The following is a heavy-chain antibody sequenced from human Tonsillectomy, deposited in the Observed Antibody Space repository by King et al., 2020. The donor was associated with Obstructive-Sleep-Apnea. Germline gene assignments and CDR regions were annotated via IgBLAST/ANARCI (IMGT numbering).Heavy chain of an antibody. CDR1: GFTFSSYG. CDR2: ISYDGTNT. CDR3: AKGARAVLTKSELDY. V-gene: IGHV3-30*18. D-gene: IGHD3-3*01. J-gene: IGHJ4*02. Sequence: VQLVESGGGVVQPGRSLRLSCAGSGFTFSSYGMHWVRQAPGKGLEWVAVISYDGTNTYYTDSVKGRFTISRDNSKNTLNLQMNSLRAEDTALYYCAKGARAVLTKSELDYWGQGTLVTVSS.